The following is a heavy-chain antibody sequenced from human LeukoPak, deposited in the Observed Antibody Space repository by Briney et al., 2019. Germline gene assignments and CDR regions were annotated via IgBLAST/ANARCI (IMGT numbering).Heavy chain of an antibody. V-gene: IGHV3-23*01. CDR1: GFTLSNYA. D-gene: IGHD2-15*01. CDR3: VLKVRFDY. CDR2: ISNSGGNT. Sequence: GGSLRLSCAASGFTLSNYAMNWVRQAPGKGLEWVSAISNSGGNTYYADSVKGRFTISRDNSKDTLSLQMNSLRAEDTAVYYCVLKVRFDYWGQGTLVTVSS. J-gene: IGHJ4*02.